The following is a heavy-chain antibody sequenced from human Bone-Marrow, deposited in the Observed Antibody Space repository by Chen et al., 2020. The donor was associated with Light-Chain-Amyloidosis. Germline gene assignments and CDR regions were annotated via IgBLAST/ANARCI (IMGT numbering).Heavy chain of an antibody. Sequence: EVQLEQSGPEVKKPGESLTIPCKGSEYTFPNYWIGWVRQMPGKGLDWMGVIYPDDYDARDRPAVGGQVTISAEKSITTAYLKWRSLKASDTAMYYCARRRDGYNFDYWGQGTLVTVSS. CDR3: ARRRDGYNFDY. V-gene: IGHV5-51*01. CDR2: IYPDDYDA. CDR1: EYTFPNYW. J-gene: IGHJ4*02. D-gene: IGHD5-12*01.